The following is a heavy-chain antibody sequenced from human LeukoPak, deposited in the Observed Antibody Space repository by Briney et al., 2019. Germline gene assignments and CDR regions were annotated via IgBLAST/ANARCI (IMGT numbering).Heavy chain of an antibody. CDR1: GGSISSSSYY. CDR2: IYYSGST. V-gene: IGHV4-39*07. CDR3: ARERGYYYDSTGETISYGMDV. J-gene: IGHJ6*02. D-gene: IGHD3-22*01. Sequence: RPSETLSLTCTVSGGSISSSSYYWGWIRQPPGKGLEWIGSIYYSGSTYYNPSLKSRVTISVDTSKNQFSLRLSSVTAADTAVYYCARERGYYYDSTGETISYGMDVWGQGTTVTVSS.